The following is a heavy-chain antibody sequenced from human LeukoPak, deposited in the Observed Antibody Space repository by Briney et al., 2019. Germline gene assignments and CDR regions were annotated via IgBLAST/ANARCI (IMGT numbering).Heavy chain of an antibody. CDR1: GGSISSYY. V-gene: IGHV4-4*07. CDR3: AAEGSSSGFDP. Sequence: SETLSLTCTVSGGSISSYYWSWIRQPAGKGLEWIGRIYTSGSTNYNPSLKSRVTMSVDTSKSQFSLKLSSVTAADTAVYYCAAEGSSSGFDPWGQGTLVTVSS. J-gene: IGHJ5*02. CDR2: IYTSGST. D-gene: IGHD6-6*01.